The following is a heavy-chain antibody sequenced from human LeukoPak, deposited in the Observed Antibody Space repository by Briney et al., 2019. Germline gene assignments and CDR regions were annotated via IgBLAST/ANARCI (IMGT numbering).Heavy chain of an antibody. CDR1: GFTVSSNY. J-gene: IGHJ4*02. Sequence: GGSLRLSCAASGFTVSSNYMSWVRQAPGKGLEWVSIIYSGGSTFYADSVKGRFTISRDNSKNTLYLQMNSLRAEDTAVYYCAKTPTSYSGSRGGAFDYWGQGTLVTVSS. CDR3: AKTPTSYSGSRGGAFDY. CDR2: IYSGGST. V-gene: IGHV3-53*01. D-gene: IGHD1-26*01.